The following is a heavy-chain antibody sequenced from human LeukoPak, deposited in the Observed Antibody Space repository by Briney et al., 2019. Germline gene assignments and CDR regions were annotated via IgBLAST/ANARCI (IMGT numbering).Heavy chain of an antibody. CDR2: IYYRGST. Sequence: KPSETLSLTCAASGASISSYYWSWIRQPPGRRLEWSGYIYYRGSTNYNPSLKSRVTISVDRSKNQFSLRLSSVTAADTAVYYCARDTYYYDSSGYPVGYFDYWGQGTLVTVSS. CDR1: GASISSYY. CDR3: ARDTYYYDSSGYPVGYFDY. D-gene: IGHD3-22*01. V-gene: IGHV4-59*01. J-gene: IGHJ4*02.